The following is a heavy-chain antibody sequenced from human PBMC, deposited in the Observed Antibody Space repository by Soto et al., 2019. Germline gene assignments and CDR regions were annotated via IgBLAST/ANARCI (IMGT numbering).Heavy chain of an antibody. CDR3: AKCSGGSCYSYSGYYYYGMDV. CDR1: GGTFSSYA. CDR2: IIPIFGTA. Sequence: QVQLVQSGAEVKKPGSSVKVSCKASGGTFSSYAISWVRQAPGQGLEWMGGIIPIFGTANYAQKFQGRVTITADKSTSTAYMELSSLRSEDTAVYYCAKCSGGSCYSYSGYYYYGMDVWGQGTTVTASS. J-gene: IGHJ6*02. D-gene: IGHD2-15*01. V-gene: IGHV1-69*06.